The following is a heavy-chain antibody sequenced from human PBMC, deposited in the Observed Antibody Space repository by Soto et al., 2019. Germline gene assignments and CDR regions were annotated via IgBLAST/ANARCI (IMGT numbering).Heavy chain of an antibody. Sequence: EVQLGESGGGLVQPGGSLRLSCAASGFTFSNYWMHWVRQAPGKGLEWVSRINIDGSHRDYADSVKGRFTISRDDAQNTLYVQMHGLRVEDTAVYYCTRGASSWNGIDFWGQGTLVTVAS. D-gene: IGHD6-13*01. CDR1: GFTFSNYW. CDR3: TRGASSWNGIDF. CDR2: INIDGSHR. V-gene: IGHV3-74*01. J-gene: IGHJ4*02.